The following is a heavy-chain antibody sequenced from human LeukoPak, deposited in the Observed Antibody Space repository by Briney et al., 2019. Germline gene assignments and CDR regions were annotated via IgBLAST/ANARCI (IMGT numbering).Heavy chain of an antibody. CDR2: ITASSTST. CDR1: GFTVSSNY. V-gene: IGHV3-21*01. J-gene: IGHJ4*02. Sequence: GGSLRLSCAASGFTVSSNYMSWVRQAPGKGLEWVSSITASSTSTYYADSVKGRFTISRDNAKNSLYLQMNSLRAEDTAVYYCARTYYDILTGYNPYFDYWGQGTLVTVSS. CDR3: ARTYYDILTGYNPYFDY. D-gene: IGHD3-9*01.